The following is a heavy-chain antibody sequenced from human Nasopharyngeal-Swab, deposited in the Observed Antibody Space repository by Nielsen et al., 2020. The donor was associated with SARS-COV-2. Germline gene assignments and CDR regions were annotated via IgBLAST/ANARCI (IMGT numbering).Heavy chain of an antibody. V-gene: IGHV3-74*01. D-gene: IGHD3-3*01. Sequence: GSLRLSCAASGFTFSSYWMHWVRQAPGKGLVWASRINSDGSSTSYADSVKGRFTISRDNAKNTLYLQMNSLRAEDTAVYYCARRSTYYDFWSGYYSDYYYDYGMDVRGQGTTVTVSS. CDR3: ARRSTYYDFWSGYYSDYYYDYGMDV. J-gene: IGHJ6*02. CDR1: GFTFSSYW. CDR2: INSDGSST.